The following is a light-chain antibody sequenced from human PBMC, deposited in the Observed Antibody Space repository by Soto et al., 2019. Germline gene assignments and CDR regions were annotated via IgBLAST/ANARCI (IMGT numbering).Light chain of an antibody. J-gene: IGLJ1*01. CDR2: DVT. Sequence: QSALTQPASVSGSPGQSITISCTGTSTDVGGYNLVSWYQQNPGKAPKLMIYDVTKRPSGVSHRFSGSKSGNTASLTISGLQAEDEADYYCSSYTSSSTLYVFGTGTKLTVL. V-gene: IGLV2-14*02. CDR3: SSYTSSSTLYV. CDR1: STDVGGYNL.